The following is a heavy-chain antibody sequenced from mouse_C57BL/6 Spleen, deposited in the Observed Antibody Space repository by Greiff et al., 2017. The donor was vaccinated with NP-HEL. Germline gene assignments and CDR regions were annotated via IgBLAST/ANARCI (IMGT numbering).Heavy chain of an antibody. CDR2: ISSGSSTI. Sequence: EVQLVESGGGLVKPGGSLKLSCAASGFTFSDYGMHWVRQAPEKGLEWVAYISSGSSTIYYADTVKGRFTISRDNAKNTLFLQMTSLTSEDTAMYYCAKGDGYYAMDYWGQGTSVTVSS. CDR3: AKGDGYYAMDY. D-gene: IGHD2-3*01. V-gene: IGHV5-17*01. J-gene: IGHJ4*01. CDR1: GFTFSDYG.